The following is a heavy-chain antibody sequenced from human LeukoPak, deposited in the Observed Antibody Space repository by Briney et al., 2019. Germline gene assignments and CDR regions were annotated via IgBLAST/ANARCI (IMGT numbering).Heavy chain of an antibody. CDR2: IKSKTDGGTT. V-gene: IGHV3-15*01. CDR3: TTRGSDSGCPFF. J-gene: IGHJ4*02. D-gene: IGHD3-10*01. CDR1: GFTFSNAW. Sequence: GGSLRLSCAASGFTFSNAWMVWVRQAPGKGLEWVGRIKSKTDGGTTDYAAPVKGRFTISRDDSKNRLYLEMNSLKTEDTAVYYCTTRGSDSGCPFFWGQGTLVTVSS.